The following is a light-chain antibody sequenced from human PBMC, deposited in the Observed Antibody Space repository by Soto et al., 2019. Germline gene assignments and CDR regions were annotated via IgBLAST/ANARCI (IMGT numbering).Light chain of an antibody. J-gene: IGLJ2*01. CDR2: GNT. CDR3: QSYDNSLSVRV. Sequence: QSVLTQPPSVSGAPGQRVTISCTGSSSNIGAGYDVHRYHQLPGTAPKLLIYGNTNRPSGVPDRFSGSKSGTSASLAITGLQPEDEADYYCQSYDNSLSVRVFGGGTQLTVL. V-gene: IGLV1-40*01. CDR1: SSNIGAGYD.